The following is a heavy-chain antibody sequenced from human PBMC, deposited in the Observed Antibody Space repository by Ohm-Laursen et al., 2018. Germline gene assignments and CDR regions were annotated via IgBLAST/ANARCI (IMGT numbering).Heavy chain of an antibody. V-gene: IGHV3-11*01. Sequence: SLRLSCAASGFTFSDYYMSWIRQARGKGLEWVSYISSSGSTIYYADSVKGRFTISRDNAKNSLYLQMNSLRAEDTAVYYCASSFGGLDAFDIWGQGTMVTVSS. CDR1: GFTFSDYY. CDR2: ISSSGSTI. J-gene: IGHJ3*02. D-gene: IGHD3-3*01. CDR3: ASSFGGLDAFDI.